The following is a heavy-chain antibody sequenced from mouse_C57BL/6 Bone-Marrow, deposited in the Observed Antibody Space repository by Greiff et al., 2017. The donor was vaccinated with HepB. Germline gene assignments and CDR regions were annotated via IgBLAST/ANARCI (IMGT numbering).Heavy chain of an antibody. J-gene: IGHJ4*01. V-gene: IGHV1-81*01. CDR3: ARGGGYYGVFYAMDY. CDR1: GYTFTSYG. D-gene: IGHD2-3*01. Sequence: QVQLKQSGAELARPGASVKLSCKASGYTFTSYGISWVKQRTGQGLEWIGEIYPRSGNTYYNEKFKGKATLTADKSSSTAYMELRSLTSEDSAVYFCARGGGYYGVFYAMDYWGQGTSVTVSS. CDR2: IYPRSGNT.